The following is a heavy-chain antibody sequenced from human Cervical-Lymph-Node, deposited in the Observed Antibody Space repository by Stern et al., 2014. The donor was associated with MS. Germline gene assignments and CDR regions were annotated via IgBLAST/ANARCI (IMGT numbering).Heavy chain of an antibody. CDR3: ARETGGYTYGDTDFFDY. CDR1: GGSISSGSFY. V-gene: IGHV4-61*02. CDR2: IYSSGST. Sequence: QVQLQESGPGLVKPSQTLSLTCIVSGGSISSGSFYWNWIRQPAGKGLEWIGRIYSSGSTNYNPYLKSRVTISGDTSKTQFSLKLISMTAADTAVYYCARETGGYTYGDTDFFDYWGQGALVTVSS. J-gene: IGHJ4*02. D-gene: IGHD5-18*01.